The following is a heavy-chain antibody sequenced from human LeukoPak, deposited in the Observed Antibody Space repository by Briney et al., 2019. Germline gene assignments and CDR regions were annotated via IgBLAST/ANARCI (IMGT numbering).Heavy chain of an antibody. CDR3: ASGPLYYDFWSGYSNWFDP. CDR1: GGTFSSYA. CDR2: VIPIFSTA. D-gene: IGHD3-3*01. V-gene: IGHV1-69*05. Sequence: SVNVSCKASGGTFSSYAVSWVRQAPGQGLEWMGGVIPIFSTANYAQKLQGRVTITTDKSTSTAYMELSSLRSEDTAVYYCASGPLYYDFWSGYSNWFDPWGQGTTVTVSS. J-gene: IGHJ5*01.